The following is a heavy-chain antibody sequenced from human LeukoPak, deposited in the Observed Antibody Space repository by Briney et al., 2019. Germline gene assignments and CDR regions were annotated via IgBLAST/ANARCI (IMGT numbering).Heavy chain of an antibody. V-gene: IGHV4-34*01. Sequence: SETLSLTCAVYGGSFSGYYWSWIRQPPGKGLEWIGEINHSGSTNYNPSLKSRVTISVDTSKNQFSLKLSSVTAADTAVYYCARGGPTYYYGSGGYPQYRYFDYWGQGTLVTVSS. CDR3: ARGGPTYYYGSGGYPQYRYFDY. CDR1: GGSFSGYY. J-gene: IGHJ4*02. CDR2: INHSGST. D-gene: IGHD3-10*01.